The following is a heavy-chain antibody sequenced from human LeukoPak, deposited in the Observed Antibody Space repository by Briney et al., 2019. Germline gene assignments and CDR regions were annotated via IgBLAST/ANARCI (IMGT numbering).Heavy chain of an antibody. CDR1: GFTFSSFA. V-gene: IGHV3-23*01. J-gene: IGHJ5*02. CDR2: ISGSGGST. Sequence: PGGSLTLFCAASGFTFSSFAMSWVRQATGKGLEWVSTISGSGGSTNYADSVKGRFTFSRDNSKNTLYLQMNSLRAEDTAVYYCAKDLPDYGDYIEGSWGQGTLVTVSS. D-gene: IGHD4-17*01. CDR3: AKDLPDYGDYIEGS.